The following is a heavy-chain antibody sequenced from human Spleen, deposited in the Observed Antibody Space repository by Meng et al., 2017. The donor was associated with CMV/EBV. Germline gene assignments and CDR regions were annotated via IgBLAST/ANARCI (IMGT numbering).Heavy chain of an antibody. Sequence: QVQLQQWGACPLKPSETLSLTCAVYGGSFSGYYWSWIRQPPGKGLEWIGEINHSGSTNYNPSLKSRVTISVDTSKNQFSLKLSSVTAADTAVHYCAGGIGYSYGNGDYWGQGTLVTVPS. CDR3: AGGIGYSYGNGDY. CDR2: INHSGST. J-gene: IGHJ4*02. D-gene: IGHD5-18*01. V-gene: IGHV4-34*01. CDR1: GGSFSGYY.